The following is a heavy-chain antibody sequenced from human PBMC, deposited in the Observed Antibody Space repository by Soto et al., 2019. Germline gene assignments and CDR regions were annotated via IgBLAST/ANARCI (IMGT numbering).Heavy chain of an antibody. CDR1: GASINSYY. J-gene: IGHJ4*02. CDR2: IYYSGST. D-gene: IGHD6-13*01. Sequence: PSETLSLTCTVSGASINSYYWSWIRQPPGKGLEWIGYIYYSGSTNYNPSLKSRVTISIDTSKNQFALNLTSVTVADTAVYYCARQKGIAAAENWGQGTLVTVSS. CDR3: ARQKGIAAAEN. V-gene: IGHV4-59*01.